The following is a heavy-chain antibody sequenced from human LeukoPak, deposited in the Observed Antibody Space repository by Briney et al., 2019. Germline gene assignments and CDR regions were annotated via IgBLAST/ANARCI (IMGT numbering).Heavy chain of an antibody. D-gene: IGHD4-17*01. V-gene: IGHV3-23*01. CDR3: AKDRGDGDYYFDY. Sequence: PGGSLRLSCAASGFTFSSYAMSWVRQAPGKGLEWVSAISGSGGSTHYADSVKGRFTTSRDNSKNTLYLQMNSLRAEDTAVYYCAKDRGDGDYYFDYWGQGTLVTVSS. CDR1: GFTFSSYA. J-gene: IGHJ4*02. CDR2: ISGSGGST.